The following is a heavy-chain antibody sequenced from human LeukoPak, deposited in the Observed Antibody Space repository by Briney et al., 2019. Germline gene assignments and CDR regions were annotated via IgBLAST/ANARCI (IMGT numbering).Heavy chain of an antibody. J-gene: IGHJ4*02. CDR1: GGSISSYY. CDR2: IYTTGST. Sequence: SETLSLTCNVSGGSISSYYWTWIRQSAGKGLEWIGRIYTTGSTNYDPSLKSRVTMSMDTSKSQFSLNLTSVTAADTAVYYCAREVAVSRYGLDYWGQGILVTVSS. V-gene: IGHV4-4*07. CDR3: AREVAVSRYGLDY. D-gene: IGHD5-18*01.